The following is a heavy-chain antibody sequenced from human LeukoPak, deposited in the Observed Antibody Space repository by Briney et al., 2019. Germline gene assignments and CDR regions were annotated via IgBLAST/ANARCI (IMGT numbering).Heavy chain of an antibody. CDR3: ARGASREGSYYYYGMDV. D-gene: IGHD1-26*01. Sequence: GGSLRLSCAASGFTFSSYDMHWVRHATGKGLEWVSAIGTAGHPYYPGSVKGRFTISRENAKNSLYLQMNSLRAGDTAVYYCARGASREGSYYYYGMDVWGKGTTVTVSS. CDR1: GFTFSSYD. CDR2: IGTAGHP. J-gene: IGHJ6*04. V-gene: IGHV3-13*05.